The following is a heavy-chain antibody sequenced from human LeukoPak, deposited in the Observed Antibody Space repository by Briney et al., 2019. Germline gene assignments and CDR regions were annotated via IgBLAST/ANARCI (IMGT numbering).Heavy chain of an antibody. D-gene: IGHD2-21*01. CDR1: GFTFSSNA. CDR3: ARVLGILWEDY. J-gene: IGHJ4*02. Sequence: PGGSLRLSCAASGFTFSSNAMHWVRQAPGKGLEWVAVISYDGTNKYYADSVKGRFTISRDNAKNSLYLQMNSLRAEDTAVYYCARVLGILWEDYWGQGTLVTVSS. V-gene: IGHV3-30-3*01. CDR2: ISYDGTNK.